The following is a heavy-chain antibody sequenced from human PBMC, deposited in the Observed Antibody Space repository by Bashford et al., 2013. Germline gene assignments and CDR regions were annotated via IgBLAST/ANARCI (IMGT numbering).Heavy chain of an antibody. V-gene: IGHV4-34*01. CDR1: GGSFSGYY. D-gene: IGHD4-17*01. Sequence: SSETLSLTCAVYGGSFSGYYWSWIRQPPGKGLEWIGEINHSGSTNYNPSLKSRVTISVDTSKNQFSLKLSSVTAADTAVYYCARASIDYGDYFSPSVWFDPGAREPWSPSPQ. J-gene: IGHJ5*02. CDR2: INHSGST. CDR3: ARASIDYGDYFSPSVWFDP.